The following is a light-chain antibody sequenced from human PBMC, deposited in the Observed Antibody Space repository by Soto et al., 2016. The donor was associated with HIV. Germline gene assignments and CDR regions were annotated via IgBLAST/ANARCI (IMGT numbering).Light chain of an antibody. J-gene: IGKJ2*01. CDR2: GAS. CDR3: QQLNSYPYT. V-gene: IGKV1-9*01. CDR1: QGISSY. Sequence: DIQLTQSPSFLSASVGDRVTITCRASQGISSYLAWYQQKPGKARKLLICGASTLQSGVPSRFSGSGSGTEFTLTISSLQPEDFATYYCQQLNSYPYTFGQGTKLEIK.